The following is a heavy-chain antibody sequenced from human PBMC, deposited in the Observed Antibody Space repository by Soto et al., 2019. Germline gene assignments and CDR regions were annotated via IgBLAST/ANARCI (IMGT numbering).Heavy chain of an antibody. V-gene: IGHV3-23*01. CDR2: ISGSGGST. J-gene: IGHJ4*01. D-gene: IGHD2-15*01. CDR1: GFTFSSYA. Sequence: EVQLLESGGGLVQPGGSLRLSCEASGFTFSSYAMSWVRQAPGKGLEWVSTISGSGGSTYYADSVKGRFTISRDNSKNTIYLQMNSLRAEDTAVDYCAKGDCSGGNCYRFLSFDYWGHGTLVTVSS. CDR3: AKGDCSGGNCYRFLSFDY.